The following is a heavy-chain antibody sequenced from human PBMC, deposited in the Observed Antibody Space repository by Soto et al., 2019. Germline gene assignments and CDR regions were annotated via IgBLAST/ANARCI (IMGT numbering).Heavy chain of an antibody. CDR1: GFTFSSYA. J-gene: IGHJ4*02. V-gene: IGHV3-23*01. CDR2: ISGSGGST. CDR3: AKASPYYYDSSGYYYPPPTFDY. D-gene: IGHD3-22*01. Sequence: GGSLRLSCAASGFTFSSYAMSWVRQAPGKGLEWVSAISGSGGSTYYADSVKGRFTISRDNSKNTLYLQMNSLRAEDTAVYYCAKASPYYYDSSGYYYPPPTFDYWGQGTLVTVSS.